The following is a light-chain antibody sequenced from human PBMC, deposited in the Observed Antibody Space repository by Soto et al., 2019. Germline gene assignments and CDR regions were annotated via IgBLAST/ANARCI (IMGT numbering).Light chain of an antibody. CDR2: LGS. CDR3: MQALQTPRT. J-gene: IGKJ2*02. Sequence: DVVLTQSPLSLPVTPGEPASISCRSSQPLLHSNGYNYLDWYLQRPGQSPQLLIFLGSNRASGVPDRFSGSGLGTDFTLEISRVEAEDVGVYYCMQALQTPRTFGQGTKLEIK. CDR1: QPLLHSNGYNY. V-gene: IGKV2-28*01.